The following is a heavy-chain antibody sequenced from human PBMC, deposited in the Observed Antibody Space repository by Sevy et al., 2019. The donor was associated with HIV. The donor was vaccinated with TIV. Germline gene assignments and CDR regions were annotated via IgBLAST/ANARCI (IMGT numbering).Heavy chain of an antibody. CDR1: GGTFSSYA. CDR3: ARVFKEGQLSSQSAFDI. Sequence: ASVKVSCKASGGTFSSYAISWVRQAPGQGLEWMGGIIPIFGTANYAQKFQGRVTITADESTGTAYMELSSLRSEDTAVYYCARVFKEGQLSSQSAFDIWGQGTMVTVSS. CDR2: IIPIFGTA. J-gene: IGHJ3*02. D-gene: IGHD5-18*01. V-gene: IGHV1-69*13.